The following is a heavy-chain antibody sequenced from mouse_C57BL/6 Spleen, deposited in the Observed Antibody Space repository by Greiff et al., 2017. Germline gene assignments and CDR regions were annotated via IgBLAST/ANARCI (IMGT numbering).Heavy chain of an antibody. CDR2: IYPGDGDT. V-gene: IGHV1-80*01. CDR1: GYAFSSYW. J-gene: IGHJ2*01. CDR3: VCGSYYYGSSPFFDY. Sequence: QVQLQQSGAELVKPGASVKISCKASGYAFSSYWMNWVKQRPGKGLEWIGQIYPGDGDTNYNGKFKGKATLTADKSSSTAYMQLSSLTSEDSAVYFCVCGSYYYGSSPFFDYWGQGTTLTVSS. D-gene: IGHD1-1*01.